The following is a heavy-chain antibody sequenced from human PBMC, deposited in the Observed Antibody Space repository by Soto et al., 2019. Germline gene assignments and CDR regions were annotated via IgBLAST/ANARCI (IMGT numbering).Heavy chain of an antibody. D-gene: IGHD6-19*01. CDR1: GYTFTSYA. Sequence: QVQLVQSGAEVKKPGASVKVSCKASGYTFTSYAMHWVRQAPGQRLEWMGWINAGNGNTKYSQKFQGRVTITRDTSASTAYMELSSLRSEDTAVYCCASAEYSSCWRGMSRFGWFDPWGQGTLVTVSS. V-gene: IGHV1-3*01. CDR3: ASAEYSSCWRGMSRFGWFDP. J-gene: IGHJ5*02. CDR2: INAGNGNT.